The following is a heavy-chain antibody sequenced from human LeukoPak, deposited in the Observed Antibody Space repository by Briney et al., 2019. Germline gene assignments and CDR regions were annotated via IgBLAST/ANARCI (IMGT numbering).Heavy chain of an antibody. D-gene: IGHD3-22*01. CDR2: INPKSGGT. Sequence: ASVKVSCTTSGYTFTGYYIHWVRQAPGQGLEWMGWINPKSGGTNYAQKFQGRVTMTRDTSISTAYMELSRLRSDDTAVYYCASGFSVSYYYDTSGYSDYWGQGTLVTVSS. J-gene: IGHJ4*02. CDR3: ASGFSVSYYYDTSGYSDY. V-gene: IGHV1-2*02. CDR1: GYTFTGYY.